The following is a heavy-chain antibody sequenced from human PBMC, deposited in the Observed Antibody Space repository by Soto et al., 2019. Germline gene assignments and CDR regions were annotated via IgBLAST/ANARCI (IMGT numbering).Heavy chain of an antibody. D-gene: IGHD5-12*01. CDR3: ARVDSGYDLPTSDGDY. CDR2: IIPIFGTA. Sequence: SVKVSCKASGGTFSSYAISWVRQAPGQGLEWMGGIIPIFGTANYAQKFQGRVTITADESTSTAYMELSSLRSEDTAVYYCARVDSGYDLPTSDGDYWGQGTLVTVSS. J-gene: IGHJ4*02. V-gene: IGHV1-69*13. CDR1: GGTFSSYA.